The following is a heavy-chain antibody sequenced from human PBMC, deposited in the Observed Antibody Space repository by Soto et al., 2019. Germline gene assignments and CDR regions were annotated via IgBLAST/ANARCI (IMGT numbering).Heavy chain of an antibody. CDR2: ISAYNGNT. CDR3: ARDREDSYGSFDY. Sequence: QVQLVQSGAEVKKPGASVKVSCKASGYTFTNYGISWVRQAPGQGLEWMGWISAYNGNTNYAQKLQGRVTMTTDTSTIPAYMDLRSLRSDDTAVYYCARDREDSYGSFDYWGQGTLVTVSS. CDR1: GYTFTNYG. J-gene: IGHJ4*02. D-gene: IGHD5-18*01. V-gene: IGHV1-18*01.